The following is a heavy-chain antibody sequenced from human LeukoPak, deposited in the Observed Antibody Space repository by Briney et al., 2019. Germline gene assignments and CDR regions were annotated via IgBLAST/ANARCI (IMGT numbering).Heavy chain of an antibody. CDR1: GFTFSSYW. CDR3: ARVKDHYSYYYYMDV. J-gene: IGHJ6*03. V-gene: IGHV3-7*01. CDR2: IKQDGSEK. Sequence: GGSLRLSCTASGFTFSSYWMAWVRQAPGKGLEWVANIKQDGSEKYYVDSVKGRFTISRDNAKNSLYLQMNSLRAEDTAVYYCARVKDHYSYYYYMDVWGKGTTVTVSS. D-gene: IGHD1-14*01.